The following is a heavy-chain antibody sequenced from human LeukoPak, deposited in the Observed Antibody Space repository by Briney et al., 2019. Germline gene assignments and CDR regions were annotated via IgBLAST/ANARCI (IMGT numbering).Heavy chain of an antibody. V-gene: IGHV3-21*04. CDR3: AKLSDYDSGFDY. CDR1: GFTFSSYS. Sequence: GGSLRLSCAASGFTFSSYSMNWVRQAPGKGLEWVSSISSSSSYIYYADSVKGRFTISRDNAKNSLYLQMNSLRGEDTAVYYCAKLSDYDSGFDYWGQGALVTVSS. D-gene: IGHD5-12*01. CDR2: ISSSSSYI. J-gene: IGHJ4*02.